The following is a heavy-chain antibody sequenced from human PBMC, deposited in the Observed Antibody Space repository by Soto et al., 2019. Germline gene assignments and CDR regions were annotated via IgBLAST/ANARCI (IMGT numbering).Heavy chain of an antibody. J-gene: IGHJ4*02. CDR3: ARADFGVVPAATYIDH. V-gene: IGHV1-18*01. CDR2: ISASYGDT. CDR1: GYTFTSFV. D-gene: IGHD6-25*01. Sequence: QVQLVQSGAEVKKPGASVKVSCKASGYTFTSFVISWVRQAPGQGLEWMGWISASYGDTNSAQKFQGRLTMATDTSTNNAYMELRSLRSDDTAVYYCARADFGVVPAATYIDHWGQGTRVSVSS.